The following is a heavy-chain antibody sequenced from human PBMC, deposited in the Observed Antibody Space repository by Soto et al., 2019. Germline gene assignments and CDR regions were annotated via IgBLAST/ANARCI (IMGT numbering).Heavy chain of an antibody. Sequence: SETLSLTCAVYGVSFSGYYWSWIRQPPGKGLEWIGEINHSGSINYNPSLKSRVSISVDTSKNQFSLKLSSLTAADTAVYYCARIACVSHLYSYYGMDGWGQGTTVPVSS. CDR3: ARIACVSHLYSYYGMDG. CDR1: GVSFSGYY. D-gene: IGHD3-16*01. J-gene: IGHJ6*02. CDR2: INHSGSI. V-gene: IGHV4-34*01.